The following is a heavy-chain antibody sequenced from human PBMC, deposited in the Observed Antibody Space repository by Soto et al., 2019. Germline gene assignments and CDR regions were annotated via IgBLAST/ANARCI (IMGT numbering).Heavy chain of an antibody. CDR3: ATWTQRDHAFDV. D-gene: IGHD1-1*01. V-gene: IGHV3-53*01. CDR2: LYDTDGT. Sequence: VQLEESGGGLIQPGGSLRLSCAASGFSFRGKNYLTWVRQAPGKGLEWLSGLYDTDGTYYADSVRGRFSVSRGNSKNTFYLQLHSPRPDDTALHFCATWTQRDHAFDVWGLGTRVTVSS. J-gene: IGHJ3*01. CDR1: GFSFRGKNY.